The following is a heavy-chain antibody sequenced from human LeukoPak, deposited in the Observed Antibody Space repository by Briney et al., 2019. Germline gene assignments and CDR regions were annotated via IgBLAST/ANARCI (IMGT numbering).Heavy chain of an antibody. CDR2: IIPILGIA. CDR3: ARVYYDILTGYHNDAFDI. J-gene: IGHJ3*02. Sequence: SAKVSCKASGGTFSSYAISWVRQAPGQGLEWMGRIIPILGIANYAQKFQGRVTITADKSTSTAYMELSSLRSEDTAVYYCARVYYDILTGYHNDAFDIWGQGTMVTVSS. CDR1: GGTFSSYA. V-gene: IGHV1-69*04. D-gene: IGHD3-9*01.